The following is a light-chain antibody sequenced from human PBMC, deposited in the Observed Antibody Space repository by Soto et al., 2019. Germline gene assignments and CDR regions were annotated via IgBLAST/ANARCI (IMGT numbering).Light chain of an antibody. CDR2: GAS. J-gene: IGKJ1*01. CDR3: QQDNNWPRT. V-gene: IGKV3-15*01. CDR1: QSVSSN. Sequence: EIVITQSPATLYVSPGERATLSCRASQSVSSNLAWYQQKPGQAPRLLIYGASTRATGIPARFSGSGSGTEFTLTISSLQSEDFAVYYCQQDNNWPRTFGQGTKVDIK.